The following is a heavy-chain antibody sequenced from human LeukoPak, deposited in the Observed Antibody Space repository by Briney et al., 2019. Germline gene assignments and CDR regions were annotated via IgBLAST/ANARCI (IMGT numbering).Heavy chain of an antibody. CDR2: INAGNGNT. V-gene: IGHV1-3*01. CDR1: GYTFTSYA. J-gene: IGHJ4*02. CDR3: ARTGAVVVPAAAVFDY. Sequence: ASVKVSCTASGYTFTSYAMHWVRQAPGQRFEWMGWINAGNGNTKYSQKFQGRVTITRDTSASTAYMELSSLRSEDTAVYYCARTGAVVVPAAAVFDYWGQGTLVTVSS. D-gene: IGHD2-2*01.